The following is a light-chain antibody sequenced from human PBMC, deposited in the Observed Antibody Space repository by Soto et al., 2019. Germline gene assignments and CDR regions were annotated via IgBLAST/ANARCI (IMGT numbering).Light chain of an antibody. CDR3: QQYGSTPPT. CDR1: QSVSSSY. J-gene: IGKJ2*01. Sequence: EIVLTQSPGTLSLSPGERATLSCRASQSVSSSYLAWYQQKPGQALRLLIYGVSNRATGIPDRFSGSGSGTDFSLTISRLQPDDFAVYICQQYGSTPPTFGQGTKLEIK. V-gene: IGKV3-20*01. CDR2: GVS.